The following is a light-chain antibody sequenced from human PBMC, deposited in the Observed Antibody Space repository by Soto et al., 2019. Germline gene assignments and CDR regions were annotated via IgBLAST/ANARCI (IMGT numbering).Light chain of an antibody. V-gene: IGLV2-14*01. CDR1: SSDVGGYNY. Sequence: QSALTQPASVSGSPGQSITISCTGTSSDVGGYNYVSWYQQHPANAPKLMIYEVSNRPSGVSNRFSGSKSGNTASLTISGLQAEDEADYYCSSYTSSSTLVIFGGGTKLTVL. CDR2: EVS. CDR3: SSYTSSSTLVI. J-gene: IGLJ2*01.